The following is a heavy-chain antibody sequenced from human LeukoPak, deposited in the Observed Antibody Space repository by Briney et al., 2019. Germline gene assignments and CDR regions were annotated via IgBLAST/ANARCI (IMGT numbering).Heavy chain of an antibody. J-gene: IGHJ6*04. CDR2: VYYSGST. CDR3: ARVESGVRGV. Sequence: SETLSLTCTVSGGSIRNYYWSWIRQPPGKGLEWIGYVYYSGSTDYNPSLKSRVTISVDTSKNQFSLKLSSVTAADTAVYYCARVESGVRGVWGKGTTVTVSS. D-gene: IGHD3-10*01. CDR1: GGSIRNYY. V-gene: IGHV4-59*01.